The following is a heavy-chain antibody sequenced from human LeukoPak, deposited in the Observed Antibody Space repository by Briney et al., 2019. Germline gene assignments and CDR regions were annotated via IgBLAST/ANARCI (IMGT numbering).Heavy chain of an antibody. CDR1: GGPISSPNHF. J-gene: IGHJ1*01. CDR2: VYYGRST. V-gene: IGHV4-39*01. CDR3: ARVVAGTKDFQH. Sequence: SETLSLTCTVSGGPISSPNHFWGWVRQPPGKGLEWIGSVYYGRSTYSNPSLKSRVTMSADTSKNQFSLTLSSVTAADTAVYYCARVVAGTKDFQHWGRGTLVTVSS. D-gene: IGHD6-19*01.